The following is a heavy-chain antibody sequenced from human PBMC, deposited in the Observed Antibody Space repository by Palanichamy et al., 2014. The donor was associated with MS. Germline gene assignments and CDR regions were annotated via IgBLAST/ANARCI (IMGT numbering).Heavy chain of an antibody. D-gene: IGHD3-10*01. Sequence: EVQRGGGRGRAWSSLGGPLRLSCVGSGFTFSSYRMIWVRQAPGKGLEWVSSISSSSSHIYYGDSVKGRFTISRDNAKNSLYLQMNSLRAEDTAVYYCARGPGVRGLKWTMDVWGQGTTVTISS. CDR2: ISSSSSHI. CDR3: ARGPGVRGLKWTMDV. CDR1: GFTFSSYR. J-gene: IGHJ6*02. V-gene: IGHV3-21*06.